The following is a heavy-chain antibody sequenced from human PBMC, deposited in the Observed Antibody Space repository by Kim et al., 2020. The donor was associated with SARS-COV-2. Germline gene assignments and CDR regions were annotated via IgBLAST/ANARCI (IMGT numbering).Heavy chain of an antibody. CDR1: GYTFTGYY. CDR2: INPNSGGT. CDR3: ARTSLLWFGEPNYGMDV. V-gene: IGHV1-2*06. Sequence: ASVKVSCKASGYTFTGYYMHWVRQAPGQGLEWMGRINPNSGGTNYAQKFQGRVTMTRDTSISTAYMELSRLRSDDTAVYYCARTSLLWFGEPNYGMDVWGQGTTVTVSS. J-gene: IGHJ6*02. D-gene: IGHD3-10*01.